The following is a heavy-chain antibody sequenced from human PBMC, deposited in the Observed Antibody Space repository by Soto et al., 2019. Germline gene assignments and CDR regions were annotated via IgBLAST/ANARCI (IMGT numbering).Heavy chain of an antibody. V-gene: IGHV3-23*01. CDR2: ISVSGGST. D-gene: IGHD3-9*01. J-gene: IGHJ3*02. Sequence: GGSPRLSCATCGFTCSSFAMSWFRQPPGKGLGWVSSISVSGGSTYYADSVKGRFTISRDNSKNTLYLQMNSMRAEDTAVYYCAKDHKEYYVILIGYGPDAFDTWGQGTLVTV. CDR3: AKDHKEYYVILIGYGPDAFDT. CDR1: GFTCSSFA.